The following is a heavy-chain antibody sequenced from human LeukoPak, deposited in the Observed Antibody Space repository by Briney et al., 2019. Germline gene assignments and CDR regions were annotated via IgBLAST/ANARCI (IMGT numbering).Heavy chain of an antibody. V-gene: IGHV3-23*01. Sequence: GGSLRLSCAASGFTFSSHAMSWVRQAPGKGLGWVPAISDSGGSTYYADSVKGRFTISRDNSKNTLYLQMNSLRAEDTAVYYCAKGGYSGYDSGGYFDYWGQGTLVTVSS. J-gene: IGHJ4*02. D-gene: IGHD5-12*01. CDR2: ISDSGGST. CDR1: GFTFSSHA. CDR3: AKGGYSGYDSGGYFDY.